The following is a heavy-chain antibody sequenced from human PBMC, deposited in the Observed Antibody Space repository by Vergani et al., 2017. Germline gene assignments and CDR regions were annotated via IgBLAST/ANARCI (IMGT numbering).Heavy chain of an antibody. CDR3: AKGRQYCSGGSCYTYYYYGMDV. V-gene: IGHV3-30*18. CDR1: GFTFSSYG. J-gene: IGHJ6*02. CDR2: ISYDGSNK. D-gene: IGHD2-15*01. Sequence: QVQLVESGGGVVQPGRSLRLSCAASGFTFSSYGMHWVRQAPGKGLEWVAVISYDGSNKYYADSVKGRFTISRDNSKNTLYLQMNSLRAEDTAVYYCAKGRQYCSGGSCYTYYYYGMDVWGQGTTVTVSS.